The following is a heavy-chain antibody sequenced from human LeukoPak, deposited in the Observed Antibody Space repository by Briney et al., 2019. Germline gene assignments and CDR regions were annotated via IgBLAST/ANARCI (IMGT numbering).Heavy chain of an antibody. CDR1: GGSISSSNYY. J-gene: IGHJ5*02. D-gene: IGHD5-18*01. V-gene: IGHV4-39*01. CDR3: ARRGYSYGYVNWFDP. Sequence: SETLSLTCTVSGGSISSSNYYWGWIRQPPGKGLEWIGSIYYSGSTNYNPSLKSRVTISVDTSKNQFSLKLSSVTAADTAVYYSARRGYSYGYVNWFDPWGQGTLVTVSS. CDR2: IYYSGST.